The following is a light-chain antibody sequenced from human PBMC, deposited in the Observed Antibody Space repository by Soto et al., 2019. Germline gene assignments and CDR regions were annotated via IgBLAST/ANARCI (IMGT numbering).Light chain of an antibody. CDR2: GTT. CDR3: QAYEKSLSGSVV. J-gene: IGLJ2*01. Sequence: QSVLTQPPSVSGAPGQRVTISCTGSSSNLGANYDVHWYQLLPGAVPKLLIYGTTKRPSGVPDRFSGSRSAATSASLAITGLQTEDEADYYCQAYEKSLSGSVVFGGGTKLTVL. CDR1: SSNLGANYD. V-gene: IGLV1-40*01.